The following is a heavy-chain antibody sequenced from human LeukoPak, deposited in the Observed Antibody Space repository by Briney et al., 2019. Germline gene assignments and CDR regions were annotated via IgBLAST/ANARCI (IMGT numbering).Heavy chain of an antibody. V-gene: IGHV4-4*09. D-gene: IGHD4-11*01. CDR2: IYSSGFT. CDR3: VRHVTSQTIGLQFWLVP. Sequence: SETLSLTCTVSGGSISGYYWSWIRQAPGKGLEWIGYIYSSGFTNYNPSVKSRVTMSVDTSKNQFSLKLSSVTAADTAVYFCVRHVTSQTIGLQFWLVPWGQGTLVTVSS. J-gene: IGHJ5*02. CDR1: GGSISGYY.